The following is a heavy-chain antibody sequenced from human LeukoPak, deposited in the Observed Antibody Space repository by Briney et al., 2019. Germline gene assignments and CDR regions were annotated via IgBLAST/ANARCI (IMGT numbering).Heavy chain of an antibody. CDR3: AAEGAAGGDYFDY. J-gene: IGHJ4*02. D-gene: IGHD3-16*01. V-gene: IGHV4-39*01. Sequence: SETLSLTCTVSSGTISSSSYFWGWIRQPPGNGLEWIGNIYYTGSTHYNPSLKSRLTISVDTSKNQFSLKLSSVTAADTAVYYCAAEGAAGGDYFDYWGQGTLVTVSS. CDR1: SGTISSSSYF. CDR2: IYYTGST.